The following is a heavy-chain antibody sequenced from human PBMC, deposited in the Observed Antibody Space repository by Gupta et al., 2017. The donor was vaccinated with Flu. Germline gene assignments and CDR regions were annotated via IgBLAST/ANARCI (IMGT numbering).Heavy chain of an antibody. CDR1: GFTFSDYS. CDR3: ARLRVGGTGVIEY. V-gene: IGHV3-21*01. J-gene: IGHJ4*02. CDR2: INANSKYI. D-gene: IGHD1-1*01. Sequence: ASGFTFSDYSINWVRQAPGKGLEWVSSINANSKYIFYADSVKGRFTISRDNAKNSLYLQMNSLRAEDTAVDDGARLRVGGTGVIEYWGQGALLTVS.